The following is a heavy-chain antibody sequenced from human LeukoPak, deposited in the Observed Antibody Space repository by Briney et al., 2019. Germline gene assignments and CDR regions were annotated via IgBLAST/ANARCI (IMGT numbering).Heavy chain of an antibody. V-gene: IGHV3-48*01. CDR2: ISSSSSTI. D-gene: IGHD3-3*01. Sequence: PGGSLRLSCAASGFTFSSYSMNWVRQAPGKGLEWVSSISSSSSTIYYADSVKGRFTISRDNAKNTLYLQMNSLRAEDTAVYYCAKSTDYDFWSSFDYWGQGTLVTVSS. CDR1: GFTFSSYS. J-gene: IGHJ4*02. CDR3: AKSTDYDFWSSFDY.